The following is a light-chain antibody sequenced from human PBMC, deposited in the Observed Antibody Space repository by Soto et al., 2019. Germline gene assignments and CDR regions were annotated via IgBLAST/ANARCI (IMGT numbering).Light chain of an antibody. Sequence: DVVMTQSPLSLPVTLGQPASISCRSSQSLLYSDGSTYLNWFHQRPGQSPRRLIYKVSIRDSGVPDRFSGTGSGIDFTLSISSVEADDVGIYYCMQATHWPRTSGQGTRLDIK. CDR1: QSLLYSDGSTY. J-gene: IGKJ1*01. V-gene: IGKV2-30*01. CDR3: MQATHWPRT. CDR2: KVS.